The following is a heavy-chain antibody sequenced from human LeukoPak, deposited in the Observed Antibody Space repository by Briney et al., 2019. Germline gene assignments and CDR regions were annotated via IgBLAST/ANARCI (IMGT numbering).Heavy chain of an antibody. V-gene: IGHV3-21*01. CDR2: ISGSNSYI. J-gene: IGHJ4*02. CDR1: GFTFNSYS. Sequence: PGGSLRLSCAASGFTFNSYSMNWVRQAPGKGLEWVSSISGSNSYIYYADSMKGRFTISRDNAKNSLYLQMNSLRAEDTAVYYCARGILGYCSASNCWGQGTLVTVSS. CDR3: ARGILGYCSASNC. D-gene: IGHD2-15*01.